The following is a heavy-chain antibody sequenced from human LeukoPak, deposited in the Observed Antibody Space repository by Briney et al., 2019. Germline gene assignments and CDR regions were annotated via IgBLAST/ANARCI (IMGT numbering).Heavy chain of an antibody. CDR2: ISGSGGST. CDR1: GFTFSSYA. Sequence: GGSLRLSCAASGFTFSSYAMSWVRQAPGKGLEWVSVISGSGGSTYYADSVKGRFTISRDNSKNTLYLQMNSLRAEDTAVYYCARGFGYTYGNDSFDVWGQGTMVTVSS. J-gene: IGHJ3*01. CDR3: ARGFGYTYGNDSFDV. D-gene: IGHD5-18*01. V-gene: IGHV3-23*01.